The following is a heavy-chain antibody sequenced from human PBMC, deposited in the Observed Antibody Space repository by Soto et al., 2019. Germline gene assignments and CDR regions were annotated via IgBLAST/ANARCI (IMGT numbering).Heavy chain of an antibody. D-gene: IGHD3-10*01. V-gene: IGHV3-21*01. CDR1: GFTFSSYS. CDR2: ISSSSSYI. J-gene: IGHJ3*02. CDR3: ARENSVWFGESVDAFDI. Sequence: PGGSLRLSCAASGFTFSSYSMNWVRQAPGKGLEWASSISSSSSYIYYADSVKGRFTISRDNAKNSLYLQMNSLRAEDTAVYYCARENSVWFGESVDAFDIWGQGTMVTVSS.